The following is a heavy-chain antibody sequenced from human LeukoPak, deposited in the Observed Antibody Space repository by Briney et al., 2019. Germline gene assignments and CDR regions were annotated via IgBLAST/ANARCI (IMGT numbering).Heavy chain of an antibody. J-gene: IGHJ5*02. CDR2: IHSTWST. CDR1: GGSISNCD. Sequence: SETLSLTCTVSGGSISNCDWSWIRHPPGQGLEWMWYIHSTWSTNYTPTLNSRLTISLHTSANQFSLKLSSVTAADPAVYYCARDDGSLMTGNINWYVHWGQGTLVTLSS. V-gene: IGHV4-59*01. D-gene: IGHD5-24*01. CDR3: ARDDGSLMTGNINWYVH.